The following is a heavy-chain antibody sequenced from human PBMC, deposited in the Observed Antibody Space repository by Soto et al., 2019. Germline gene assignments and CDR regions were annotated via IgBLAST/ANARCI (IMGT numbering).Heavy chain of an antibody. CDR1: GGAFYSYT. V-gene: IGHV1-69*13. D-gene: IGHD1-26*01. Sequence: SVKVSCKASGGAFYSYTFSWVRQAPGQGLEWMGGIIPIFGTANYAQKFQGRVTITADESTSTAYMELSSLRSEDTAVYYCARDPTVGATDPAKLGYWGQGTLVTVSS. CDR3: ARDPTVGATDPAKLGY. J-gene: IGHJ4*02. CDR2: IIPIFGTA.